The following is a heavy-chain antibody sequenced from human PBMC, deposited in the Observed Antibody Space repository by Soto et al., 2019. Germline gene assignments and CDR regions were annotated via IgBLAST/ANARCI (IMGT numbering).Heavy chain of an antibody. J-gene: IGHJ4*02. CDR2: ISGSGGST. D-gene: IGHD3-3*01. CDR1: EFTFSSYA. Sequence: EVQLLESGGGLVQPGGSLRLSCAASEFTFSSYAMSWVRQAPGKGLEWVSAISGSGGSTYYADSVKGRFTISRDNSKNTLYLQMNSLRAEDTAVYYCAKGDNDFWSGYYRGGYYFDYWGQGTLVTVSS. V-gene: IGHV3-23*01. CDR3: AKGDNDFWSGYYRGGYYFDY.